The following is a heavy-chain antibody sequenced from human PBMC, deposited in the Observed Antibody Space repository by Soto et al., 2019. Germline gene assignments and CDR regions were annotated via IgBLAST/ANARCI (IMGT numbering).Heavy chain of an antibody. CDR3: AREGGYSSSWFPRYFDY. CDR2: IYTGGST. V-gene: IGHV4-4*07. J-gene: IGHJ4*02. CDR1: GGSISSYY. D-gene: IGHD6-13*01. Sequence: SETLSLTCTVSGGSISSYYWSWIRQPAGKGLEWIGRIYTGGSTNYNPSLKSRVTMSVGTSKNQFSLKLSSVTPEDTAVYYCAREGGYSSSWFPRYFDYWGQGTLVTVSS.